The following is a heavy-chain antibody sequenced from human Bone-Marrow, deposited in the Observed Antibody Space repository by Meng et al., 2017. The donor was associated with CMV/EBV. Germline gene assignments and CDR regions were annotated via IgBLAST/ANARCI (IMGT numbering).Heavy chain of an antibody. V-gene: IGHV1-2*02. J-gene: IGHJ4*02. CDR2: INPNSGGT. Sequence: ASVKVSCKASGYTFTSYGISWVRQAPGQGLEWMGWINPNSGGTNYAQKFQGRVTMTRDTSISTAYMELSRLRSDDTAVYYCARMVGATYYFAYWGQGTLVTVSS. D-gene: IGHD1-26*01. CDR3: ARMVGATYYFAY. CDR1: GYTFTSYG.